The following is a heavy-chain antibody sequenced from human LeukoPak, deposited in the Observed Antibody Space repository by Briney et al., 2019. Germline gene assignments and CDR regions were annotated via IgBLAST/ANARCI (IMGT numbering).Heavy chain of an antibody. Sequence: ASVKVSCKASGYTFTSYGISWVRQAPGQGLEWMGWISGYNDNTNYAQKLHGRVTMTTDTSTTTAYMELRSLRSDDTAVYYCATSGYDILTGYYPAFDYWGQGTLVTVSS. D-gene: IGHD3-9*01. CDR2: ISGYNDNT. CDR1: GYTFTSYG. J-gene: IGHJ4*02. V-gene: IGHV1-18*01. CDR3: ATSGYDILTGYYPAFDY.